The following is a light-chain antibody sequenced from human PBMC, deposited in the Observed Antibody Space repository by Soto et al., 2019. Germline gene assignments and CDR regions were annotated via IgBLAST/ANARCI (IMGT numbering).Light chain of an antibody. V-gene: IGLV4-60*03. CDR2: LEGSGNY. CDR3: ETWDNNSRV. Sequence: QLVLTQSSSASASLGSSVKLTCTLSSGHSSYIIAWHQQQPGKAPRYLMKLEGSGNYNKGSGVPDRFSGSSSGADRYLTISNLQSEYEADYYCETWDNNSRVFGGGTKLTVL. J-gene: IGLJ3*02. CDR1: SGHSSYI.